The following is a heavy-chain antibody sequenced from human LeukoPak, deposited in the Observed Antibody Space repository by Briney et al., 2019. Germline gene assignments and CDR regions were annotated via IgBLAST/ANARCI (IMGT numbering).Heavy chain of an antibody. Sequence: PGGCLSLSCAASGFSFSNFDMHWVRQAPGKGLEYVSSINAGGGSTYYAASVKRRFTISGDAVKDTLYLQMGSVRIEDAAVYYCARGGLESPWSGYNAPDFWGQGTMVAVSS. CDR2: INAGGGST. V-gene: IGHV3-64*02. CDR3: ARGGLESPWSGYNAPDF. CDR1: GFSFSNFD. J-gene: IGHJ4*02. D-gene: IGHD3-3*01.